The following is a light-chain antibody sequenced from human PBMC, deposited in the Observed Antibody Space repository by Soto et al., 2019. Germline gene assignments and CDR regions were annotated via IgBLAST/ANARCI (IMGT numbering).Light chain of an antibody. CDR3: QQRSNWPQGIT. V-gene: IGKV3-11*01. CDR1: QSVSNNY. Sequence: EIVLTQSPGTLSLSPGERATLSCRASQSVSNNYLAWYQQKPGQAPRLLIYDASNRATGIPARFSGSGSGTDFTLTISSLEPEDFAVYYCQQRSNWPQGITFGQGTRLEIK. CDR2: DAS. J-gene: IGKJ5*01.